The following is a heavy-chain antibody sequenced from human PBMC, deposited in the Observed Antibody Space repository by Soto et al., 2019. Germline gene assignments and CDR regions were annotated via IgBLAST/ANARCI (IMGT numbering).Heavy chain of an antibody. CDR2: IKSKTDGGKT. J-gene: IGHJ6*02. Sequence: GGSLRLSCAASGFTFSNAWMNWVRQAPGKGLEWVGRIKSKTDGGKTDNAAPVKGRFTMSRDDSNNKLYLQMNSLKTEDTAVYYCTTGPRIAAAGTGVGYYYYGMDVWGQGTTVTVSS. D-gene: IGHD6-13*01. CDR3: TTGPRIAAAGTGVGYYYYGMDV. CDR1: GFTFSNAW. V-gene: IGHV3-15*07.